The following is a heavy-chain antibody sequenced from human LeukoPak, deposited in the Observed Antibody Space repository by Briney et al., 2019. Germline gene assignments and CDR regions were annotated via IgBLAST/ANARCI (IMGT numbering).Heavy chain of an antibody. V-gene: IGHV1-8*01. CDR1: GYTFTSYD. J-gene: IGHJ4*02. CDR3: ARDEGYCSSTSCYPVLSGDDY. Sequence: ASVKVSCKASGYTFTSYDINWVRQATGQGLEWMGWMNPNSGNTGYAQKFQGRVTMTRDTSISTAYMELSRLRSDDTAVYYCARDEGYCSSTSCYPVLSGDDYWGQGTLVTVSS. D-gene: IGHD2-2*01. CDR2: MNPNSGNT.